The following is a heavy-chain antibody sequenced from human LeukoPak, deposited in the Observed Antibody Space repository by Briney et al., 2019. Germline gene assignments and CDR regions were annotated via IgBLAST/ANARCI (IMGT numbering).Heavy chain of an antibody. D-gene: IGHD3-10*01. Sequence: SETLSLTCTVSGYSISTGYYWDWIRQPPGKGLEWIGTFYHGGSTYYNPSLKSRVTISVDTSKNQFSLKLSSVTAADTAVYYCATVLGSGSYSYYYYYYMDVWGKGTTVTISS. CDR1: GYSISTGYY. V-gene: IGHV4-38-2*02. J-gene: IGHJ6*03. CDR3: ATVLGSGSYSYYYYYYMDV. CDR2: FYHGGST.